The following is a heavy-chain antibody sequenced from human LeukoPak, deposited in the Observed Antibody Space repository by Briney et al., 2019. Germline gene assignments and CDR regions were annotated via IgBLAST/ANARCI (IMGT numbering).Heavy chain of an antibody. CDR2: INPNSGGT. Sequence: ASVKVSCKASGYTFTDYFMQWVRHAPGQGLEWMGRINPNSGGTSYAQKFQGRVTMTRDTSISTVYMELSRLRSDDTAVYYCARDYELGTAGTAYEYFDYWGQGTLVTVSS. D-gene: IGHD1-1*01. CDR1: GYTFTDYF. J-gene: IGHJ4*02. V-gene: IGHV1-2*06. CDR3: ARDYELGTAGTAYEYFDY.